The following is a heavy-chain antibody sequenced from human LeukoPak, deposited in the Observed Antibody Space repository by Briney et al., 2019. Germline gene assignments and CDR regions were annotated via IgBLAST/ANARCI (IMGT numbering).Heavy chain of an antibody. Sequence: PGTSLRLSCEASGFTFSHFGMHWVRQAPGKGLEWVAVIWSDATNQYYGDSVKGRFTISRDNFKNTVSLQMNSLRAEDMAVYYCAKDGQRGFDYSNSLEHWGKGSLVTVSS. CDR3: AKDGQRGFDYSNSLEH. D-gene: IGHD4-11*01. CDR2: IWSDATNQ. CDR1: GFTFSHFG. V-gene: IGHV3-33*06. J-gene: IGHJ4*02.